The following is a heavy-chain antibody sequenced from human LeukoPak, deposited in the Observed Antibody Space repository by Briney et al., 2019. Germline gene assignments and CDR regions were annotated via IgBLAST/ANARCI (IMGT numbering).Heavy chain of an antibody. CDR2: LYHSGTT. Sequence: PSETLSLTCAVSGGSISSYYWSCIRQPPRKGLEWIGCLYHSGTTTYNPSLKSRITISFDTSRNQFSLKLNSMTAADTALYFCAGGGQWLAFDSWGQGTLVTVSS. CDR1: GGSISSYY. CDR3: AGGGQWLAFDS. D-gene: IGHD6-19*01. V-gene: IGHV4-59*01. J-gene: IGHJ4*02.